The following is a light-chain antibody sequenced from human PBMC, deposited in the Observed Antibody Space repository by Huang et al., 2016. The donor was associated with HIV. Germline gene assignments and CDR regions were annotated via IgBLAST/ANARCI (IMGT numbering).Light chain of an antibody. V-gene: IGKV1-12*01. CDR1: QGVSSY. CDR2: AAS. CDR3: QQATRIPLT. Sequence: DIQMTQSPTSVSASVGDRVTITCRASQGVSSYLAWYQQKPGKAPNLLIYAASTLQPGVPSRFGGNGSDTDFTLTISSLQAEDFATYYCQQATRIPLTFGGGTKVEMK. J-gene: IGKJ4*01.